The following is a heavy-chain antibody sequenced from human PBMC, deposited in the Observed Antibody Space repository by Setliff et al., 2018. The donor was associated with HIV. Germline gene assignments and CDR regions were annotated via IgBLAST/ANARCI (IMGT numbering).Heavy chain of an antibody. CDR3: ARNSQRGIQPLLLAS. CDR1: GGSISSGSYY. CDR2: IYTSGST. J-gene: IGHJ4*02. V-gene: IGHV4-61*09. Sequence: TLSLTCTVSGGSISSGSYYWSWIRQPAGKGLEWIGHIYTSGSTNYNPSLKSRVTISVDTSKNQFSLMLDSVTAADTAVYCCARNSQRGIQPLLLASWGPGTLVTVSS. D-gene: IGHD1-1*01.